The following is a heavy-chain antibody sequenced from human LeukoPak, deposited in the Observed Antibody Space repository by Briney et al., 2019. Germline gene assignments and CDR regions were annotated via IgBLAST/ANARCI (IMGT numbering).Heavy chain of an antibody. D-gene: IGHD6-6*01. J-gene: IGHJ4*02. CDR2: IYPGDSDT. CDR1: GYSFTSSW. Sequence: GESLKISCKGSGYSFTSSWIGWVRQMPGKGLEWMGIIYPGDSDTRYSPSFQGQVTISADKSISTAYLQWSSLKASDTAMYYCARHGSIAATSAVYWGQGTLVTVSS. CDR3: ARHGSIAATSAVY. V-gene: IGHV5-51*01.